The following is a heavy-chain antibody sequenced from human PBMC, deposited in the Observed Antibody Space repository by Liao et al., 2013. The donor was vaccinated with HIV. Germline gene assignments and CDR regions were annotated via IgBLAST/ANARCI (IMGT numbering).Heavy chain of an antibody. CDR2: IYYSGST. CDR1: GGSISSYY. J-gene: IGHJ3*02. CDR3: ARRGYSYGYVDAFDI. V-gene: IGHV4-59*01. D-gene: IGHD5-18*01. Sequence: VQLQESGPGLVKPSEALSLTCTVSGGSISSYYWNWIRQPPGKGLEWIGYIYYSGSTNYNPSFKSRATISVDTSKNLFSLKLSSVTAADTAVYYCARRGYSYGYVDAFDIWGQGTMVTVSS.